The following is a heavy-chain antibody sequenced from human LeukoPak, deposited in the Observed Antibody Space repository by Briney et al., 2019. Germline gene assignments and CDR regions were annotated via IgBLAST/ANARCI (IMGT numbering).Heavy chain of an antibody. Sequence: GGSLRLSCAASGFTFSSYAMSWVRQAPGKGLESFSAISGSGGSTYYADSVKGRFTISRDNSKNTLYLQMNSLRAEDTAVYYCATLGYCSSTSCIYNYYYYGMDVWGKGTTVTVSS. CDR2: ISGSGGST. CDR3: ATLGYCSSTSCIYNYYYYGMDV. CDR1: GFTFSSYA. V-gene: IGHV3-23*01. J-gene: IGHJ6*04. D-gene: IGHD2-2*01.